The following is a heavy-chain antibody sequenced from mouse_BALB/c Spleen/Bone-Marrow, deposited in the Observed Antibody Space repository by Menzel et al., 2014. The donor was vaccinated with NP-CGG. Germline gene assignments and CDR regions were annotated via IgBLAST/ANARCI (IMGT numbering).Heavy chain of an antibody. V-gene: IGHV2-5-1*01. D-gene: IGHD2-1*01. CDR1: GFSLTSYG. CDR3: AKRGNYGCFDY. CDR2: IWRGGST. J-gene: IGHJ2*01. Sequence: QVHVKQSGPSLVQPSQSLSITCTVSGFSLTSYGVHWVRQSPGKGLEWLGVIWRGGSTDYNAAFMSRLSITKDNSKSQVFFKMNSLQSNDTAIYYCAKRGNYGCFDYWGQGTTLTVSS.